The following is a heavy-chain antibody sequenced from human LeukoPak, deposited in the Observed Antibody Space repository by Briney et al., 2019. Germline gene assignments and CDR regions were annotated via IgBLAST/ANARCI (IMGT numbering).Heavy chain of an antibody. V-gene: IGHV3-53*01. CDR1: GFTVSSNY. CDR3: ARLNDYGDYEFGY. J-gene: IGHJ4*02. D-gene: IGHD4-17*01. Sequence: GGSLRLSCAASGFTVSSNYMRWVRQAAGKGLEWVSVIYSSGNTYYADSVKGRFTISRDNSKNTLYLQMNSLRAEDTAVYYCARLNDYGDYEFGYWGQGTLVTVSS. CDR2: IYSSGNT.